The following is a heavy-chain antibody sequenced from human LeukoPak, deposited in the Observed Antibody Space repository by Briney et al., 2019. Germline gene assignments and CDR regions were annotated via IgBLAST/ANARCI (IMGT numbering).Heavy chain of an antibody. CDR2: INHSGST. CDR3: ATGLRELLFDY. D-gene: IGHD1-7*01. Sequence: SETLSLTCAVYGGSFSGYYWSWIRQPPGKGLEWIGEINHSGSTNYNPSLKSRVTISVDTSKNQFSLKLSSVTAADTAVYYRATGLRELLFDYWGQGTLVTVSS. CDR1: GGSFSGYY. J-gene: IGHJ4*02. V-gene: IGHV4-34*01.